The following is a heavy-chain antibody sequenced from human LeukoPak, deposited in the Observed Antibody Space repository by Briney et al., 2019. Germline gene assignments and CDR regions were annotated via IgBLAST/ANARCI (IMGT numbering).Heavy chain of an antibody. J-gene: IGHJ4*02. CDR3: ARDLYGSGSYSHRD. V-gene: IGHV4-59*01. D-gene: IGHD3-10*01. CDR1: DGSITSYY. Sequence: SETLSLTYTVSDGSITSYYWNWIRQPPGKGLEWIGYIYYSGSTNYNPSLKSRVTISVDTSKNQFSLKLSSVTAADTAVYYCARDLYGSGSYSHRDWGQGTLVTVSS. CDR2: IYYSGST.